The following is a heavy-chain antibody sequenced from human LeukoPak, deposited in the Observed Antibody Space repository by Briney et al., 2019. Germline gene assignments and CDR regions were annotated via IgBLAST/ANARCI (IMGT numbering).Heavy chain of an antibody. CDR1: GYTFTSYY. CDR3: ARDGYSYGQGRYYYYYYMDV. CDR2: INPSGGST. Sequence: GASVKDSCKASGYTFTSYYMHWVRQAPGQGLEWMGIINPSGGSTSYAQKFQGRVTMTRDTSTSTVYMELSSLRSEDTAVYYCARDGYSYGQGRYYYYYYMDVWGKGTTVTVSS. V-gene: IGHV1-46*01. J-gene: IGHJ6*03. D-gene: IGHD5-18*01.